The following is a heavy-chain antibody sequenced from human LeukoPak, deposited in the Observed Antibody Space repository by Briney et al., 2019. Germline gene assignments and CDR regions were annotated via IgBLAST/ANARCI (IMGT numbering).Heavy chain of an antibody. D-gene: IGHD3-10*01. J-gene: IGHJ4*02. V-gene: IGHV3-11*01. CDR2: ISSSGSTI. Sequence: GGSLRLSCAASGFTFSDYYMSWIRQAPGKGLEWVSYISSSGSTIYYADSVKGRFTISRDNAKNSLYLQMNSLRAEATAVYYCAKDAYYYGSGSYPYWGQGTLVTVSS. CDR3: AKDAYYYGSGSYPY. CDR1: GFTFSDYY.